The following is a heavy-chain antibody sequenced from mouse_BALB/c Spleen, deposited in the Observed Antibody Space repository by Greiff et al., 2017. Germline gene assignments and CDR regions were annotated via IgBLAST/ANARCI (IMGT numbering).Heavy chain of an antibody. V-gene: IGHV3-8*02. J-gene: IGHJ4*01. Sequence: EVQRVESGPSLVKPSQTLSLTCSVTGDSITSGYWNWIRKFPGNKLEYMGYISYSGSTYYNPSLKSRISITRDTSKNQYYLQLNSVTTEDTATYYCARQSQFHYYAMDYWGQGTSVTVSS. CDR2: ISYSGST. CDR1: GDSITSGY. CDR3: ARQSQFHYYAMDY.